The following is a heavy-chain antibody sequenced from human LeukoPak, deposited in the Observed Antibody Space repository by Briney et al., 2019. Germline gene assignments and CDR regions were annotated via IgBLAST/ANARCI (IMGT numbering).Heavy chain of an antibody. D-gene: IGHD1-14*01. Sequence: ASVKVSCKASGYIFTGYYIHWVRQAPGQGLQWLGWINPNSGGTNYAQNFQGRVTVTRDTSTATAYMELRWLTSDDTAVYYCARDLFTRKTLGNWDSRAFHIWGQGTMVTVSS. CDR3: ARDLFTRKTLGNWDSRAFHI. CDR2: INPNSGGT. V-gene: IGHV1-2*02. CDR1: GYIFTGYY. J-gene: IGHJ3*02.